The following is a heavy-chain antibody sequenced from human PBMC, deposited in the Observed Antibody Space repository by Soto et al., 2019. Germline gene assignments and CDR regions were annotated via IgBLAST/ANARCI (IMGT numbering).Heavy chain of an antibody. CDR3: AAGWLRVWEWFPQPYYLMDC. CDR2: IVVGSGNT. J-gene: IGHJ6*02. V-gene: IGHV1-58*01. CDR1: GFTFTNSA. D-gene: IGHD3-3*01. Sequence: ASVKVSCKASGFTFTNSAVQWVRQARGQRLEWIGWIVVGSGNTNYAQKFQERVTITRDMSTSTAYMELSSLRSEDTAVYYCAAGWLRVWEWFPQPYYLMDCWGQGTTVTVAS.